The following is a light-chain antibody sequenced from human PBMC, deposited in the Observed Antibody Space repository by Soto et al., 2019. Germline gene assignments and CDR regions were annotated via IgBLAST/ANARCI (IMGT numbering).Light chain of an antibody. CDR3: QRYNSYSEA. CDR2: KAS. Sequence: DIQMSQSPSTVSGSVGERVTITCRASQTISSWLAWYQQKPEKAPKLLIYKASTLKSGVPSRFSGSGSGTEITRTISSLQPDDIATYYCQRYNSYSEAFGQGTKVDI. CDR1: QTISSW. J-gene: IGKJ1*01. V-gene: IGKV1-5*03.